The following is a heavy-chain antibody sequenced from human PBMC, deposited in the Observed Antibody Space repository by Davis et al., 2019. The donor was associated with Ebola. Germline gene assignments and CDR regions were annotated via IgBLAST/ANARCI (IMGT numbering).Heavy chain of an antibody. D-gene: IGHD2-2*01. J-gene: IGHJ4*02. CDR2: INQDGSEK. CDR1: GFTFSSYG. CDR3: AKSVQRPMVVVVPAATFDY. V-gene: IGHV3-7*01. Sequence: GESLKISCAASGFTFSSYGMHWVRQAPGKGLEWVANINQDGSEKYYVDSVKGRFTISRDNAKNSLYLQMNSLRAEDTAVYYCAKSVQRPMVVVVPAATFDYWGQGTLVTVSS.